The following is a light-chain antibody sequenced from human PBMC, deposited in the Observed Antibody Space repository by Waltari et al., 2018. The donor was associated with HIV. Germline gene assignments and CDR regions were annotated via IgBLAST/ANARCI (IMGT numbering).Light chain of an antibody. CDR1: SSDVGSYNI. Sequence: QSALTQPASVSGSPGQSITISCTGTSSDVGSYNIVSWYQQHPGKAPKLMIYEVSKRPPGVFNPFFGSKSGNTASLTISVLQAEDEADYYCCSHAGSGTVVFGGGTKLTVL. CDR3: CSHAGSGTVV. J-gene: IGLJ2*01. CDR2: EVS. V-gene: IGLV2-23*02.